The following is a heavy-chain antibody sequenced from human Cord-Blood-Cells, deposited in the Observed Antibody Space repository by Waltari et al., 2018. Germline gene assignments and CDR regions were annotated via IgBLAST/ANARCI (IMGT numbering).Heavy chain of an antibody. J-gene: IGHJ3*02. V-gene: IGHV3-23*04. CDR3: AKLRRAAMDAFDI. Sequence: EVQLVESGGGLVQPGGSLRLSCAASGFTFSRSAMSWVRQAPGKGLEWVSAISGSGGSTYYADSVKGRFTISRDNSKNTLYLQMNSLRAEDTAVYYCAKLRRAAMDAFDIWGQGTMVTVSS. CDR2: ISGSGGST. CDR1: GFTFSRSA.